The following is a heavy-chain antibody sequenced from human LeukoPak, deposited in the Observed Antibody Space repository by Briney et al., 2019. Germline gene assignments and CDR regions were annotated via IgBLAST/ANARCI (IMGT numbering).Heavy chain of an antibody. CDR1: GFTFSSYA. Sequence: GGSLRLSCAASGFTFSSYAMSWVRQAPGKGLEWVSAISGSGGSTYYADPVKGRFTISRDNSKNTLYLQMNSLRAEDTAVYYCASGADIVVVPAAIAEGTDYWGQGTLVTVSS. CDR3: ASGADIVVVPAAIAEGTDY. V-gene: IGHV3-23*01. CDR2: ISGSGGST. J-gene: IGHJ4*02. D-gene: IGHD2-2*02.